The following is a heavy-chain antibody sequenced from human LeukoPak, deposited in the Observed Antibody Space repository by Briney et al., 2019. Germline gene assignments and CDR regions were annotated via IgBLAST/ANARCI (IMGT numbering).Heavy chain of an antibody. Sequence: GGSLRLSCAASGFSVRSSYMSWVRQAPGKGLEWVSVIYSGGSPDYADSAKGRFTISTDNSKNTLYLQMNSLRVEDTAIYYCATYRQVLLPFESWGQGTLVTVSS. J-gene: IGHJ4*02. CDR3: ATYRQVLLPFES. V-gene: IGHV3-53*01. CDR1: GFSVRSSY. CDR2: IYSGGSP. D-gene: IGHD2-8*02.